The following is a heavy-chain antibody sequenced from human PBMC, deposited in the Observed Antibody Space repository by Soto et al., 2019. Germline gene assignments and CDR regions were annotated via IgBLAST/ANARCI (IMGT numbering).Heavy chain of an antibody. D-gene: IGHD2-2*01. CDR1: GGTFSSYA. Sequence: QVQLVQSGAEVKKPGSSVKVSCKASGGTFSSYAISWVRQAPGQGLEWMGGIIPISETTNYAQKFQGRVTIPADESKSTAYMELSSLRSEDTAVYYCARLQGSSTSLEIYYYYYFGMDVWGQGTTVTVSS. J-gene: IGHJ6*02. CDR3: ARLQGSSTSLEIYYYYYFGMDV. CDR2: IIPISETT. V-gene: IGHV1-69*01.